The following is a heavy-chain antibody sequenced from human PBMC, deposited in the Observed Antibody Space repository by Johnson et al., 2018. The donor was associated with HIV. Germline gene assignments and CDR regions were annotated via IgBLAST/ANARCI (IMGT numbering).Heavy chain of an antibody. V-gene: IGHV3-13*01. CDR1: GCTSITYD. J-gene: IGHJ3*02. CDR3: ARGGGSLRWDLSFDI. Sequence: VQLVESGGGLVQPGGSLRLSCAASGCTSITYDMHWVRQATGTGLEWVSAIGTAGATYYPGSGKGRFTISSENAKNSLYLQLTSLRAGDTAVYYCARGGGSLRWDLSFDIWGQGTMVTVSS. CDR2: IGTAGAT. D-gene: IGHD1-26*01.